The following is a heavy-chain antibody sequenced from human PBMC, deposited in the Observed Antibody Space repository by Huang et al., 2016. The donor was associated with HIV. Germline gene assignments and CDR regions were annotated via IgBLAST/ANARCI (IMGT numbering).Heavy chain of an antibody. CDR2: INHSGST. CDR3: ARPKLGAHDSFDV. Sequence: QVQLQQWGAGLLKPSETLSLLCAVSGGSFSGYYWRLIRQPPGTGLEWSGQINHSGSTDYNPSLKSRVTMSVDTSKNQFSLRLNSVSAADTAVYFCARPKLGAHDSFDVWGQGTMVTVSS. V-gene: IGHV4-34*01. D-gene: IGHD1-26*01. CDR1: GGSFSGYY. J-gene: IGHJ3*01.